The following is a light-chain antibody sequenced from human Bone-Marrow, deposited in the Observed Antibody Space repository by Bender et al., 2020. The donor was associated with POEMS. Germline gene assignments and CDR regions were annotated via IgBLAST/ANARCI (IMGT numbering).Light chain of an antibody. CDR1: SSNIGAHA. CDR2: SSH. V-gene: IGLV1-44*01. Sequence: QSVLTQPPSASGTPGQRVTISCSGGSSNIGAHAVNWYQHLPGTAPKLLIYSSHRRPSEVPDRFPGSRSGTSASLAISGLQSEDEADYYFAVWDDSLNGWVFGGGTKLTVL. CDR3: AVWDDSLNGWV. J-gene: IGLJ3*02.